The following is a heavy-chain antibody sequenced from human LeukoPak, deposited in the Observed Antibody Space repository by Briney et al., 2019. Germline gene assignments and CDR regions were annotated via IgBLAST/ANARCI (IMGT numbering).Heavy chain of an antibody. J-gene: IGHJ6*03. CDR2: ISSSGSTI. Sequence: GGSLRLSCAASGFTFSSYGMHWVRQAPGKGLEWVSYISSSGSTIYYADSVKGRFTISRDNAKNSLYLQMNSLRAEDTAVYYCAREDYYYMDVWGKGTTVTVSS. CDR1: GFTFSSYG. V-gene: IGHV3-48*04. CDR3: AREDYYYMDV.